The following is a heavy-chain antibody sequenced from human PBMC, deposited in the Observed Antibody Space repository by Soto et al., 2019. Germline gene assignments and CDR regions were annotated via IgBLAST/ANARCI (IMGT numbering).Heavy chain of an antibody. D-gene: IGHD3-3*01. V-gene: IGHV4-59*01. CDR2: IYYTGST. CDR1: GGSISSYY. Sequence: SETLSLTCTVSGGSISSYYWSWIRQPPGKGLEWIGYIYYTGSTNYNPSLKTRVTISVDASKNQFSLKLSSVTAADTAVYYCARVHTIFGENYYNYGMDVWGQGTTVTVSS. CDR3: ARVHTIFGENYYNYGMDV. J-gene: IGHJ6*02.